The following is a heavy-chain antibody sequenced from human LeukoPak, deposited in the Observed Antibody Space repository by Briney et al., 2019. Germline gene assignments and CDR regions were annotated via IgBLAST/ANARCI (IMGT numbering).Heavy chain of an antibody. V-gene: IGHV3-9*01. CDR2: VSWNSGNI. D-gene: IGHD1-1*01. Sequence: PGGSLRLSCAASGFTFTDYYMSWIRQAPGKGLEWVSGVSWNSGNIGYADSVKGRFTISRDNAKKSLYLQMNSLRTEDTALYYCAKARRDNGFDYWGQGTLVTVSS. CDR1: GFTFTDYY. CDR3: AKARRDNGFDY. J-gene: IGHJ4*02.